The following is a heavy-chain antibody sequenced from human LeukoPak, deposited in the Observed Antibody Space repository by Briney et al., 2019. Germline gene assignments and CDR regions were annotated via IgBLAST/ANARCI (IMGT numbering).Heavy chain of an antibody. CDR3: AKEVALIVVRGQRGGHFFDF. D-gene: IGHD2-21*01. V-gene: IGHV3-30*18. Sequence: GGSLRLSCAASGFTVSSNYMSWVRQAPGKGLEWVAVISYDGSNKYYADSVKGRFTISRDNSKNTLYLQMNSLRADDTAVYFCAKEVALIVVRGQRGGHFFDFWGQGALVTVSS. CDR1: GFTVSSNY. CDR2: ISYDGSNK. J-gene: IGHJ4*02.